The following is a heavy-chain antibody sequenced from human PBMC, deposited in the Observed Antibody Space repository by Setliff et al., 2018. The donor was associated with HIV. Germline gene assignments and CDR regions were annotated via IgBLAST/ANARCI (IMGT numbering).Heavy chain of an antibody. CDR3: ARNQGDSSGWYAGDY. Sequence: GASVKVSCKASGYTFTSYPMHWVRQAPGQGLEWMGVINTSGGSAGYEEKFRGRVTMTRDTSTSTVYMDLRNLRSEDTAVYYCARNQGDSSGWYAGDYWGHGTLFTVSS. CDR2: INTSGGSA. V-gene: IGHV1-46*01. CDR1: GYTFTSYP. J-gene: IGHJ4*01. D-gene: IGHD6-19*01.